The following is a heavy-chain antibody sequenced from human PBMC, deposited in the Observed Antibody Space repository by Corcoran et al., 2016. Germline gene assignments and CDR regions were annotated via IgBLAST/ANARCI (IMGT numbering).Heavy chain of an antibody. CDR3: AGDRITGTPPYGMDV. J-gene: IGHJ6*02. V-gene: IGHV3-33*01. Sequence: QVQVVESGGTVVQPGGSLRLSCAASGFTFSAYGMHWVRQAPGKGLEWVAVLWNDGSKENYGDSVKGRFTISRDNSRNALFLQRTSLRPEDTAVYYCAGDRITGTPPYGMDVWGQGTTVTVSS. CDR2: LWNDGSKE. D-gene: IGHD1-20*01. CDR1: GFTFSAYG.